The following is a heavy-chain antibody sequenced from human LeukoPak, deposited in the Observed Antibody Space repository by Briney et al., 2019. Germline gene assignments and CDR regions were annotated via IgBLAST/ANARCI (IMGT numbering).Heavy chain of an antibody. CDR1: GGSFSGYY. CDR2: INHSGSI. Sequence: SETLSLTCAVYGGSFSGYYWSWIRQPPGKGLEWIGEINHSGSINYNPSLKSRVTISVDTSKNQFSLKLSSVTAADTAVYYCAGVHRYCSGGSCSEYYYYGMDVWGQGTTVTVSS. V-gene: IGHV4-34*01. D-gene: IGHD2-15*01. J-gene: IGHJ6*02. CDR3: AGVHRYCSGGSCSEYYYYGMDV.